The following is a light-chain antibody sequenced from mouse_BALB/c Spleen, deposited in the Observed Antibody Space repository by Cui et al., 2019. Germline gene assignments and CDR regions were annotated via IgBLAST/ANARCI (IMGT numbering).Light chain of an antibody. CDR1: SSVSY. CDR2: LTS. V-gene: IGKV4-68*01. Sequence: QIVLTQSPALMSASPGEKVTMTCSASSSVSYMYWYQQKPRSSPKPWIYLTSNLASGVPARFSGSGSGTSYSLTISSMEAEDAATYYCQQWSRNPWTFGGGTKLEIK. CDR3: QQWSRNPWT. J-gene: IGKJ1*01.